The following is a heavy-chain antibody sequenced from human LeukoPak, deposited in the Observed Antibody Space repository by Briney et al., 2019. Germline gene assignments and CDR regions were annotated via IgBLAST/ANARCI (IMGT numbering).Heavy chain of an antibody. Sequence: GGSLRLSCAASGFTFSGSAMHWVRQASGKGLEWVGHIGNKVSNYATEYAASLRGRFTISRDDSKDTAYLQVNSLKTEDTAVYYCAGNYDSWTGLNYWGQGTLVTISS. CDR1: GFTFSGSA. D-gene: IGHD3-3*01. J-gene: IGHJ4*02. V-gene: IGHV3-73*01. CDR3: AGNYDSWTGLNY. CDR2: IGNKVSNYAT.